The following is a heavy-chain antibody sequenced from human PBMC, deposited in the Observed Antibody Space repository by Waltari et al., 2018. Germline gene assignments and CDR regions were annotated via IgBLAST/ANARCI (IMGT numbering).Heavy chain of an antibody. J-gene: IGHJ3*01. V-gene: IGHV3-23*01. CDR3: AKDSLYSSGWPDGFDV. Sequence: EVQLLESGGGVVHPGGSLRLSCAAAGFTFGSYAMIWVRQAPGKCVARVSEISAPVGTTVYRYSVKGRFTISRDNSKNTVYLQMNSPGVEDTAIYYCAKDSLYSSGWPDGFDVWGQGTKVTVSS. D-gene: IGHD6-19*01. CDR2: ISAPVGTT. CDR1: GFTFGSYA.